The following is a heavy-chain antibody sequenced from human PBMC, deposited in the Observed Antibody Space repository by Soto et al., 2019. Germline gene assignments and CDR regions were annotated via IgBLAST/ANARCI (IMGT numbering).Heavy chain of an antibody. V-gene: IGHV3-23*01. D-gene: IGHD3-22*01. CDR1: GFTFRTSG. CDR2: ISGSGGST. CDR3: AKHSGDYDNWFDP. Sequence: EVQLLESGGGLVQPGGSLRLSCAASGFTFRTSGMSWVRQAPGKGLEWVSGISGSGGSTYYADSVKGRLTIPRDNSKNTLYLQMNNLRAEDTAVYYCAKHSGDYDNWFDPWGQGTLVAVSS. J-gene: IGHJ5*02.